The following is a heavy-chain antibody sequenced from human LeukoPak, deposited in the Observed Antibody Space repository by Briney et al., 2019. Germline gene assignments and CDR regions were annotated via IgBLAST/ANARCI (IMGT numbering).Heavy chain of an antibody. V-gene: IGHV4-31*11. J-gene: IGHJ4*02. CDR3: ALQRGYSGYVPPEG. Sequence: PSETLSLTCAVYGGSFSGYYWSWIRQHPGKGLEWIGYIYYSGSTYYNPSLKSRVTISVDTSKNQFSLKLSSVTAADTAVYYCALQRGYSGYVPPEGWGQGTLVTVSS. CDR2: IYYSGST. D-gene: IGHD5-12*01. CDR1: GGSFSGYY.